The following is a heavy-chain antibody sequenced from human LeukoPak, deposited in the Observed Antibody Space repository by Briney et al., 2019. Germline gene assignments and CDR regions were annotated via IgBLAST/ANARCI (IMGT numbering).Heavy chain of an antibody. J-gene: IGHJ4*02. CDR2: ISGSGGST. D-gene: IGHD5-18*01. V-gene: IGHV3-23*01. CDR3: AKGWDTAMVTFLDY. CDR1: GFTFSSYA. Sequence: GGSLRLSCAASGFTFSSYAMSWVCQAPGKGVECVSAISGSGGSTYYADSVKGRFTISRDNSKNTLYLQMNSLRAEDTAVYYCAKGWDTAMVTFLDYWGQGTLVTVSS.